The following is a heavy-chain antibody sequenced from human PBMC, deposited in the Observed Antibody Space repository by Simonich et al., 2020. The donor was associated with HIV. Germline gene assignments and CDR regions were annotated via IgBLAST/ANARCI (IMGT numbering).Heavy chain of an antibody. J-gene: IGHJ4*02. Sequence: QVQLQQWGAGLLKPSETLSRTCAIYGGSLSGNYWSWIRQPPGKGLDGIGEINHNGSTHYTPSLKSRVPISVDTSKIQFSLKLSSGTAADTAVYYCARAVLPYYDILTGWGTTNYFDYWGQGTLVTVSS. CDR3: ARAVLPYYDILTGWGTTNYFDY. V-gene: IGHV4-34*01. CDR1: GGSLSGNY. CDR2: INHNGST. D-gene: IGHD3-9*01.